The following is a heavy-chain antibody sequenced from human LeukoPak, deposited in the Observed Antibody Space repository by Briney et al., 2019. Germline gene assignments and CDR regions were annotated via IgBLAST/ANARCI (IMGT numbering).Heavy chain of an antibody. V-gene: IGHV4-39*02. CDR2: IYYSGST. J-gene: IGHJ4*02. CDR1: GGSFSSSSYY. D-gene: IGHD5-24*01. Sequence: SETLSLTRTVSGGSFSSSSYYWGWVRQPPGKGLEWIGSIYYSGSTYYNPSLKSRVTISVDTSKHQFSLKLSSVTAADTAVYYCAGDGYKYYFDYWGQGTLVTVSS. CDR3: AGDGYKYYFDY.